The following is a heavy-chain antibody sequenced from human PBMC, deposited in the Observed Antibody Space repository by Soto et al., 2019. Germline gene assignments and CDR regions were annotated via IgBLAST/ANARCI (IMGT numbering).Heavy chain of an antibody. CDR3: AHCGGLGYCSGGSCLTRFDY. CDR1: GFSLSTRGVG. D-gene: IGHD2-15*01. Sequence: QITLKESGPTLVKPTQTLTLTCTFSGFSLSTRGVGVGWIRQPPGKAMEWLALISWNDDTRYSPSLKSRLTITKDTSKNQGVLTMTNMDPVDTATYYCAHCGGLGYCSGGSCLTRFDYWGQGTLVTVSS. CDR2: ISWNDDT. J-gene: IGHJ4*02. V-gene: IGHV2-5*01.